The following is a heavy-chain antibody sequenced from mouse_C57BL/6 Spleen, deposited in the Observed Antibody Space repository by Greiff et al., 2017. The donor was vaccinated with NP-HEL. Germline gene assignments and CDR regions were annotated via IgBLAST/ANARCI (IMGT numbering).Heavy chain of an antibody. Sequence: EVQLQQSGPELVKPGASVKIPCKASGYTFTDYNMDWVKQSHGKSLEWIGDINPNNGGTIYNQKFKGKATLTVDKSSSTAYMELRSLTSEDTAVYYCARLRRGDYYAMDYWGQRTSVTVSS. V-gene: IGHV1-18*01. J-gene: IGHJ4*01. CDR3: ARLRRGDYYAMDY. D-gene: IGHD2-12*01. CDR2: INPNNGGT. CDR1: GYTFTDYN.